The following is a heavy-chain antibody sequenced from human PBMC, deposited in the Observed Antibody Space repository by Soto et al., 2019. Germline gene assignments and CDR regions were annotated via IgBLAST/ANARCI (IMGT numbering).Heavy chain of an antibody. V-gene: IGHV3-23*01. CDR3: ANSSGSYGNSYYGMDV. Sequence: EVKLLESGGGLVQPGGSLRLSCAASGFTFSSYAMSWVRQAPGKGLEWVSVISFSGGSTYYADSVKGRFTISRDNSKNTLYLQMDSLTAEDTAVYYCANSSGSYGNSYYGMDVWGQGTTVTVSS. CDR1: GFTFSSYA. CDR2: ISFSGGST. J-gene: IGHJ6*02. D-gene: IGHD1-26*01.